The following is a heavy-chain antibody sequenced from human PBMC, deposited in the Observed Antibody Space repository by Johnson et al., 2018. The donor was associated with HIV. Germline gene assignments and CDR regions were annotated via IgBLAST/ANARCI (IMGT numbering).Heavy chain of an antibody. CDR1: GFTFSSYG. Sequence: VHLVESGGGLVKPGGSLRLSCAASGFTFSSYGMHWVRQATGQGLEWVSAIGTAGDTYYADSVKGRFTISRDSSKKTLYLQMNSLRAEDTAVYYCARTPSLPGAFDIWGQGTMVTVSS. CDR2: IGTAGDT. CDR3: ARTPSLPGAFDI. J-gene: IGHJ3*02. V-gene: IGHV3-13*01.